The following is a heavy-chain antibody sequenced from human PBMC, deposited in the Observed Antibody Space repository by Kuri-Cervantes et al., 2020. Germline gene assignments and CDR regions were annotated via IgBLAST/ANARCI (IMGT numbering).Heavy chain of an antibody. CDR3: ARDSPENYGMDV. V-gene: IGHV3-30-3*01. D-gene: IGHD1-14*01. CDR1: GFTFSSYA. CDR2: ISYDGSNK. J-gene: IGHJ6*02. Sequence: GSLRLSCAASGFTFSSYAMHWVRQAPGKGLEWVAVISYDGSNKYYADSVKGRFTISRDNSKNTLYLQMNSLRAEDTAVYYCARDSPENYGMDVWGQGTTVTVSS.